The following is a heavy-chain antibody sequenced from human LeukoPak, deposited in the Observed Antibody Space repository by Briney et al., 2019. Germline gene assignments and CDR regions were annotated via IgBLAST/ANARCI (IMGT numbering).Heavy chain of an antibody. J-gene: IGHJ4*02. CDR2: ISGSGAKT. D-gene: IGHD1-26*01. V-gene: IGHV3-23*01. Sequence: GGSLRLSCAASGFTFSTYAMNWVRQAPGKGLEWVSAISGSGAKTYYADCVRGRFTISRDDSKNTLYLQMNSLRAEDTAVYYCAKEYSGSFSPFPSYFDYWGQGTLVTVSS. CDR3: AKEYSGSFSPFPSYFDY. CDR1: GFTFSTYA.